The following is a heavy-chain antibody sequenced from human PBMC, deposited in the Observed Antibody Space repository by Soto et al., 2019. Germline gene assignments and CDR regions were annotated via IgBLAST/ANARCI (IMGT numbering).Heavy chain of an antibody. J-gene: IGHJ6*04. CDR2: TRNKVNSYTT. V-gene: IGHV3-72*01. CDR1: GFIFSDHY. CDR3: ARDRIGYCVSTTCYSGMYV. Sequence: EVQLVESGGGLVQPGGSLRLSCAASGFIFSDHYMDWVRQAPGKGLEWVCRTRNKVNSYTTEYAASVKGRFTISRDDSKNSLDLQMNSLKTEDTAVYYCARDRIGYCVSTTCYSGMYVWGKGTTVTVSS. D-gene: IGHD2-2*02.